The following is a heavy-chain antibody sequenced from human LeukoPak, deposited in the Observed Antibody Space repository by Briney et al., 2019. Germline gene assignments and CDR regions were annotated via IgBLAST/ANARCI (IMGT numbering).Heavy chain of an antibody. D-gene: IGHD1-7*01. CDR3: ASTASLTGTTWFDP. V-gene: IGHV3-30-3*01. CDR1: GFTFSSYA. Sequence: GRSLRLSCAASGFTFSSYAMHWVRQAPGKGLEWVAVISYDGSNKYYADSVKGRFTISRDNSKNTLYLQMNSLRAEDTAVYYCASTASLTGTTWFDPWGQGTLVTVSS. J-gene: IGHJ5*02. CDR2: ISYDGSNK.